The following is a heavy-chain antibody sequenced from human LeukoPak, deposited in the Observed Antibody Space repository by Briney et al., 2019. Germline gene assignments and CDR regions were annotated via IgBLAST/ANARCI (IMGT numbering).Heavy chain of an antibody. Sequence: PGGSLILSCAASGFTFSSYAMSWVRQAPGKGLDWVSGISASGGSTYYADSVKGRFTISRDNSKNTLYLQMNSLRAEDTAIYYCAKEIHSGYSCADYWGQGTLVTVSS. CDR3: AKEIHSGYSCADY. V-gene: IGHV3-23*01. CDR1: GFTFSSYA. D-gene: IGHD3-22*01. CDR2: ISASGGST. J-gene: IGHJ4*02.